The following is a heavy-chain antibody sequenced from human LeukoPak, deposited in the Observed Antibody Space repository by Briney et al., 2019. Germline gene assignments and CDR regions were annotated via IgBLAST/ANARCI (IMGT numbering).Heavy chain of an antibody. V-gene: IGHV3-23*01. CDR2: INGGGGST. CDR1: GFTFSSYA. Sequence: PGGSLRLSCAASGFTFSSYAMSWVRQAPGKGLEWVSAINGGGGSTYYADSVKGRFTISRESSKNTLYLQMNSLRAEDTAVYFCARGSRGYNYGFDYWGLGTLVTVSS. D-gene: IGHD5-18*01. CDR3: ARGSRGYNYGFDY. J-gene: IGHJ4*02.